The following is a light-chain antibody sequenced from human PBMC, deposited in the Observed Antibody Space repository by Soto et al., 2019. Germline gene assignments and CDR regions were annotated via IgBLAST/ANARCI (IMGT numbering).Light chain of an antibody. Sequence: EIVMTQSPATLSVSPGDRATLSCRASQSVSNNLAWYQQKPGQAPRLLIYGASTRATGIPARFSDSGSGTEFTLTISSLQSEDFAVYYCQQYNDWPYTFGQGTKLRSN. V-gene: IGKV3-15*01. J-gene: IGKJ2*01. CDR1: QSVSNN. CDR2: GAS. CDR3: QQYNDWPYT.